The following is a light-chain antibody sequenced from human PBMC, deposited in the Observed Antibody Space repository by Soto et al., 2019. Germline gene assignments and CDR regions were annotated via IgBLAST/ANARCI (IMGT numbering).Light chain of an antibody. V-gene: IGKV1-8*01. CDR1: QDIGTY. Sequence: IRMTQSPSSVSASTLDRVSITFLATQDIGTYLAWYQQIPGKAPKLLIYDASTLQTGVPSRFSGSGSGTDFTLTISYLQSEDLGTYYCQQFYNYPRTFGQGTKVDIK. CDR2: DAS. J-gene: IGKJ1*01. CDR3: QQFYNYPRT.